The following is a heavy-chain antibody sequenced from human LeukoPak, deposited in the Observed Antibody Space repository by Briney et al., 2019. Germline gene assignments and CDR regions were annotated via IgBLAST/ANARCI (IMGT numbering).Heavy chain of an antibody. CDR3: ARSTCSSGWGVSFDY. CDR2: IGTAGDT. V-gene: IGHV3-13*01. D-gene: IGHD6-19*01. Sequence: GGSLRLSCAASGFTFSSYDMHWVRQATGKGLEWVSAIGTAGDTYYPGSVKGRFTISRENAKNSLYLQMNSLRAGDTAVYYCARSTCSSGWGVSFDYWGQGTLVTVSS. CDR1: GFTFSSYD. J-gene: IGHJ4*02.